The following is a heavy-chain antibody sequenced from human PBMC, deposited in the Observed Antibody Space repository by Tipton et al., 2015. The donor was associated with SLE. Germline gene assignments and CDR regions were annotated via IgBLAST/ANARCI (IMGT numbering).Heavy chain of an antibody. CDR2: IKPDGTEK. Sequence: SLRLSCAASGFAFVTYWMTWVRQAPGKGLEWVATIKPDGTEKYYVDSVKGRFTISRDNTKNALYLQMNSLKAKDTAVYYCARLVLYYYYYMDVWGKGTTVTVSS. CDR3: ARLVLYYYYYMDV. D-gene: IGHD6-13*01. J-gene: IGHJ6*03. V-gene: IGHV3-7*01. CDR1: GFAFVTYW.